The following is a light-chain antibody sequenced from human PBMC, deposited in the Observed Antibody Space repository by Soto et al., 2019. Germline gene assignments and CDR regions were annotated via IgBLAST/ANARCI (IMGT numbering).Light chain of an antibody. V-gene: IGKV3-15*01. J-gene: IGKJ4*01. CDR1: QSVSATY. CDR3: QQYNNWPLT. CDR2: GAS. Sequence: VLPQSPGTLSLSPGERATLSCRASQSVSATYLAWYQQKPGQAPRLLIYGASTRATGIPARFSGSGSGTEFTLTISSLQSEDFAVYYCQQYNNWPLTFGGGTKVDNK.